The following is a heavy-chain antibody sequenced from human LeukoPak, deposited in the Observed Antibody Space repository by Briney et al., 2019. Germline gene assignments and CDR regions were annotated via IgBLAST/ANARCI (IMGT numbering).Heavy chain of an antibody. CDR2: IRNNGRNT. D-gene: IGHD6-13*01. Sequence: GGSLRLSCAASGFTLSDHSMSWVRQAPGKGLEWVSNIRNNGRNTYYTDSVKGRFTISRDNSKNTLYLEMNSLRAEDTAVYYCARGGHSSCFDPWGQGTLVTVSS. J-gene: IGHJ5*02. CDR3: ARGGHSSCFDP. V-gene: IGHV3-23*01. CDR1: GFTLSDHS.